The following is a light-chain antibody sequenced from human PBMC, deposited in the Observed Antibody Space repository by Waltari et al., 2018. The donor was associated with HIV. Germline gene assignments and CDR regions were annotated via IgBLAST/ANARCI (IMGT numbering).Light chain of an antibody. J-gene: IGKJ1*01. CDR2: GAH. Sequence: DIVMTQSPDSLALSLGETATISFKCSQTISYSSNNKTFLAWYQQKPGQTPRLLISGAHKRESGVPERFSGSGSGTDFTLTISSLQAEDVGIYYCMQATHFPRTFGQGTKVEIQ. V-gene: IGKV4-1*01. CDR1: QTISYSSNNKTF. CDR3: MQATHFPRT.